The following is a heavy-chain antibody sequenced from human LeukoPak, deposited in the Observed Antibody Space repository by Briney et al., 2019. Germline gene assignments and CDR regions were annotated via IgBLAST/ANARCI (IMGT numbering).Heavy chain of an antibody. CDR3: ASRPFQYYYGMDV. J-gene: IGHJ6*02. CDR2: INPSGGST. V-gene: IGHV1-46*01. D-gene: IGHD3-3*02. CDR1: GYSFTSYY. Sequence: ASVKVSCTASGYSFTSYYMPWVRQAPGQGLEWMGIINPSGGSTSYAQKFQGRVTMTRDTSTSTVYMELSSLRSEDTAVYYCASRPFQYYYGMDVWGQGTTVTVSS.